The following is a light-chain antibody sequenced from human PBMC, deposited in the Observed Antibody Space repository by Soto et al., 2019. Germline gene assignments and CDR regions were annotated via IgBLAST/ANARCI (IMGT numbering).Light chain of an antibody. CDR3: QQSYSTPRT. J-gene: IGKJ1*01. Sequence: DIQMTQSPSSLSVSVGDRVTITCRASQSISSYLNWYQQKPGKAPKLLIYAASSLQSGVPSRFSGSGSGTDFTLTISSLQPEDFATYYCQQSYSTPRTFGQGTKVDI. CDR1: QSISSY. CDR2: AAS. V-gene: IGKV1-39*01.